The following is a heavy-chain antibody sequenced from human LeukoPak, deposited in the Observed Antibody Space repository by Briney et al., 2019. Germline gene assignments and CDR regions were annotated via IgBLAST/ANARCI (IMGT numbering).Heavy chain of an antibody. CDR3: ARTPFDY. J-gene: IGHJ4*02. Sequence: ASVKLSCKASGYTFTSYYMHWVRQAPGQGLEWMGIINPSGGSTSYAQKFQGRVTMTRNTSTRTAYLEMTSLKSDDTAVYFCARTPFDYWGQGALVTVSS. CDR2: INPSGGST. CDR1: GYTFTSYY. V-gene: IGHV1-46*01.